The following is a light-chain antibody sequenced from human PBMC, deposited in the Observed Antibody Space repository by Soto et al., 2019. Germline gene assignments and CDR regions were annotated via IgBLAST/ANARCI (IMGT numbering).Light chain of an antibody. J-gene: IGLJ2*01. CDR1: SSDVGGWPH. Sequence: QSVLTQPPSVSGAPGQRVTISCAGTSSDVGGWPHVSWYQQHPGKAPKLVIYEVSNRPSGVSSRFSGSKSGSTASLTISGLQAEDEADYYCSSYTSSSTLVFGGGTKVTVL. CDR3: SSYTSSSTLV. CDR2: EVS. V-gene: IGLV2-14*01.